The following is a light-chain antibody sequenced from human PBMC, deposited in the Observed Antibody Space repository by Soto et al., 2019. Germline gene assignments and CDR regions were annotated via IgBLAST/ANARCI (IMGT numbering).Light chain of an antibody. V-gene: IGKV1D-8*01. CDR1: PGVSNF. CDR2: AAS. Sequence: VISMTQSPSLLSASTGDRVTLSCRVSPGVSNFLAWYLQKPGKAPKLLIYAASTLQTGVPSRFSGSGSGTDFTLTISTLQSEDFAIYYCQQYYSFPWTFGQGTKVEIK. CDR3: QQYYSFPWT. J-gene: IGKJ1*01.